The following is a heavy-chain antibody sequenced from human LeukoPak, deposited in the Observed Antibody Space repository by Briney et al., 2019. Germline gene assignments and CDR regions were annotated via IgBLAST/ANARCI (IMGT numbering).Heavy chain of an antibody. CDR2: ISGSGGST. V-gene: IGHV3-23*01. Sequence: GGSLRLSCAASGFTFSSYAMSWVRQAPGKGLEWVSAISGSGGSTYYADSVKGRFTISRDNSKKTLYLQMNSLRAEDTAVYYCAKDPYSGSYYDNWGQGTLVTVSS. CDR3: AKDPYSGSYYDN. CDR1: GFTFSSYA. J-gene: IGHJ4*02. D-gene: IGHD1-26*01.